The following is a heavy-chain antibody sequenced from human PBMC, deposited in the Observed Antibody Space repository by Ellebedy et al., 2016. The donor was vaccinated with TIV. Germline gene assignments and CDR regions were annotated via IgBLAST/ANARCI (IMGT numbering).Heavy chain of an antibody. J-gene: IGHJ4*02. CDR3: ARDPLDGDYYFDL. CDR2: ILYDGTND. Sequence: GGSLRLSXAASGFTFSSYAMHWVRQAPGKGLEWVAIILYDGTNDYYADSLKGRFTVSRDNSKNTLFLQMDSLRAEDTGVYYCARDPLDGDYYFDLWGQGTLVTVSS. V-gene: IGHV3-33*08. CDR1: GFTFSSYA. D-gene: IGHD4-17*01.